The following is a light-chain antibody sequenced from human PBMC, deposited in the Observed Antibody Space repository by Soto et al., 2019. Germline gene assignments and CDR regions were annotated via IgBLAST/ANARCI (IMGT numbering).Light chain of an antibody. V-gene: IGLV1-44*01. CDR3: AAWDDSLDGPV. Sequence: QSVLTQPPSESGAPGQRVTISCSGSSSNIGGNTVNWYQQFPGTAPRVLMYSNNQRPSGVPDRFSGSKSGTSVFLAISGLQSDDEADYYCAAWDDSLDGPVFGGGIKLTVL. J-gene: IGLJ3*02. CDR1: SSNIGGNT. CDR2: SNN.